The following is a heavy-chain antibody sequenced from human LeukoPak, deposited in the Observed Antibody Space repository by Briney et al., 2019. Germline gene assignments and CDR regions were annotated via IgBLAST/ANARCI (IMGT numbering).Heavy chain of an antibody. D-gene: IGHD3-22*01. CDR3: ARRGVVIRVILGGFHKEAYYFDS. CDR1: GITLSNYG. Sequence: GGSLRLSCAVSGITLSNYGMSWVRQAQGKERKGVAGIIASGGGTSYADSVKVRFTISRDNHKNTLYLQMNSLRAEDTAVYFCARRGVVIRVILGGFHKEAYYFDSWGQGALVTVSS. V-gene: IGHV3-23*01. CDR2: IIASGGGT. J-gene: IGHJ4*02.